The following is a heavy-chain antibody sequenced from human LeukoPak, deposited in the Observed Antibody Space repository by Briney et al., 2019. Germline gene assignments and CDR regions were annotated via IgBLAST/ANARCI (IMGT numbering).Heavy chain of an antibody. D-gene: IGHD2-2*01. CDR2: IYYSGST. CDR3: ARLYCSSTSCALDY. V-gene: IGHV4-61*05. J-gene: IGHJ4*02. CDR1: GGSISSSYYY. Sequence: SETLSLTCTVSGGSISSSYYYWGWIRQPPGKGLEWIGYIYYSGSTNYNPSLKSRVTISEDTSKNQFSLKLSSVTAADTAVYYCARLYCSSTSCALDYWGQGTLVTVSS.